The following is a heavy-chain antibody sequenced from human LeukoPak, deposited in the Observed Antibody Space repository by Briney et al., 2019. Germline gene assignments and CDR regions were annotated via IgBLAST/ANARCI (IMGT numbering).Heavy chain of an antibody. D-gene: IGHD6-19*01. Sequence: GGSLRLSCVGSGFTFSDYAINWVRQTPGKGLEWISSLGARGDIFFADSVQGRFTISRDNSNNAAYLQMNSLRPEDTAIYYCTKRGPGPVAGSYDFWGQGTLVTVSS. CDR1: GFTFSDYA. CDR3: TKRGPGPVAGSYDF. V-gene: IGHV3-23*01. J-gene: IGHJ4*02. CDR2: LGARGDI.